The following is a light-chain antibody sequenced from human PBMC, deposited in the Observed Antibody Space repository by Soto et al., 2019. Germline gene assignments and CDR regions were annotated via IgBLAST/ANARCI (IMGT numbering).Light chain of an antibody. Sequence: EIVLTQSPATLSLSPGERATLSCRASQRFSSYLAWYQQRPGQAPRLLIYDASNRATRIPARFSGIGSGTEFTLTISILEPEDFAVYYCQQRSNWPPYTFGQGTKLEIK. CDR1: QRFSSY. CDR3: QQRSNWPPYT. J-gene: IGKJ2*01. CDR2: DAS. V-gene: IGKV3-11*01.